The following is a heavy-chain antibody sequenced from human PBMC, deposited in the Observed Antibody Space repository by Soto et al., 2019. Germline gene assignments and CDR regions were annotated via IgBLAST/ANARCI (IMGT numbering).Heavy chain of an antibody. CDR2: INPSGGST. V-gene: IGHV1-46*03. J-gene: IGHJ5*02. D-gene: IGHD3-10*01. CDR1: GYTFTRYY. Sequence: QVQLVQSGAEVKKPGASVKVSCKASGYTFTRYYMHWVRQAPGQGLEWMGIINPSGGSTSYAQKFQGRVTMTRDTSTSTVYMELSSLRAEDTAVYYCARVCRGGIADPDNWFDPWGQGTLVTVSS. CDR3: ARVCRGGIADPDNWFDP.